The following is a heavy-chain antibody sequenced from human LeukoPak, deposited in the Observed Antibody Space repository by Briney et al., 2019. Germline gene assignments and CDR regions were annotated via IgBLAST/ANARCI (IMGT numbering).Heavy chain of an antibody. CDR2: INSDGSTT. CDR1: GFTFSSYW. D-gene: IGHD6-19*01. J-gene: IGHJ4*02. CDR3: ARVIYSGWEGELSD. Sequence: GGSLRLSCAASGFTFSSYWMHWVRQAPGKGLVWVSRINSDGSTTSYADSVMGRFTISRDNAKNTPYLQMNSLRAEDTAVYYCARVIYSGWEGELSDWGQGTLVTVSS. V-gene: IGHV3-74*01.